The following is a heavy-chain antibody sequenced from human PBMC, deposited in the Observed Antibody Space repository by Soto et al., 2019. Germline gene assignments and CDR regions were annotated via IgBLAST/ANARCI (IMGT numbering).Heavy chain of an antibody. CDR3: ARTGIYGDFFDY. Sequence: SETLSLTCAVSGGSISSGGHSWSWIRQPPGQVLEWIGYMFHSGSTSYNPSLKSRVTISVDRSKNQFSLKLSSVTAADTAVYYCARTGIYGDFFDYWGQGTLVTVS. J-gene: IGHJ4*02. V-gene: IGHV4-30-2*01. CDR2: MFHSGST. D-gene: IGHD4-17*01. CDR1: GGSISSGGHS.